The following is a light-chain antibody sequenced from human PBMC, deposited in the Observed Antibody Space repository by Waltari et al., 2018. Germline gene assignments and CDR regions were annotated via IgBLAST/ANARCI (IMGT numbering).Light chain of an antibody. V-gene: IGKV1-16*01. CDR2: YAS. J-gene: IGKJ3*01. Sequence: DIQMTPSPSSLSASVGDTVTITCRASQGITSYLAWYQQKPGKAPKSLIYYASNLERGVPSRFSGSGSGTEFTLTISSLQPEDFATYYCQQYNSAPFTFGPGTKLDIK. CDR1: QGITSY. CDR3: QQYNSAPFT.